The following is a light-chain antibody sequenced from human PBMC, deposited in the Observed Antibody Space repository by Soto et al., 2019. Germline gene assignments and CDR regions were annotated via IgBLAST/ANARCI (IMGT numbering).Light chain of an antibody. CDR1: PSNIGAGFD. Sequence: QSVLTQPPSVSGAPGQRITISCTGSPSNIGAGFDVHWYQQFPGTAPKLLIYGTTSRPSGVPDRFSGSQSGTSASLAITGHQAGDEADYYCQSYDTSLSGAWVFGGGTKLTVL. CDR2: GTT. J-gene: IGLJ3*02. V-gene: IGLV1-40*01. CDR3: QSYDTSLSGAWV.